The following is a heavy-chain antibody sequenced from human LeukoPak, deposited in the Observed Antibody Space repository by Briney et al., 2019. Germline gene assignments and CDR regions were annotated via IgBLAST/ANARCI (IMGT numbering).Heavy chain of an antibody. D-gene: IGHD4-17*01. CDR3: ARHGTVTHRFDY. CDR1: GFTFSDYY. Sequence: GSLRLSCVASGFTFSDYYMSWIRRAPGKGLEWIGSIYYSGSTYYNPSLKSRVTISVDSSKNQCSLKLSSVTAADTAVYYCARHGTVTHRFDYWGQGTLVTVSS. CDR2: IYYSGST. V-gene: IGHV4-39*01. J-gene: IGHJ4*02.